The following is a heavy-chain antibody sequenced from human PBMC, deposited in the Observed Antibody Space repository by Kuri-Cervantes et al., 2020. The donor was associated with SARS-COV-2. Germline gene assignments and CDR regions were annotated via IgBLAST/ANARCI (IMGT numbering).Heavy chain of an antibody. Sequence: GGSLRLSCAASGFTFSSYGMHWVRQAPGKGLEWVAFIRYDGSNKYYADSVKGRFTISRDNSKNTLYLQMNSLRAEDTAVYYCAKDGAVAGGGIPHFDYWGQGTLVTVSS. CDR1: GFTFSSYG. V-gene: IGHV3-30*02. J-gene: IGHJ4*02. CDR3: AKDGAVAGGGIPHFDY. D-gene: IGHD6-19*01. CDR2: IRYDGSNK.